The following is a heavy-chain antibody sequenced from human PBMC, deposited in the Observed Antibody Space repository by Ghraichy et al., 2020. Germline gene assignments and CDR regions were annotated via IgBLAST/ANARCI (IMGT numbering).Heavy chain of an antibody. CDR1: GFTFSSYS. CDR3: ARDTRGGYYGMDV. Sequence: GESLNISCAASGFTFSSYSMNWVRQAPGKGLEWVSSISSSSSYIYYADSVKGRFTISRDNAKNSLYLQMNSLRAEDTAVYYCARDTRGGYYGMDVWGQGTTVTVSS. J-gene: IGHJ6*02. CDR2: ISSSSSYI. D-gene: IGHD3-3*01. V-gene: IGHV3-21*01.